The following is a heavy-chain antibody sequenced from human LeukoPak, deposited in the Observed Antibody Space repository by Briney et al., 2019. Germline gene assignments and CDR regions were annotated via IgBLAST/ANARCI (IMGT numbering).Heavy chain of an antibody. CDR2: ISSSSSYI. J-gene: IGHJ4*02. CDR1: GFTFSSYS. Sequence: GGSLRLSCAASGFTFSSYSMNWVRQAPGKGLEWVSSISSSSSYIYYADSVKSRFTISRDNAKNSLYLQMNSLRAEDTAVYYCASHTNYGGNPGDYWGQGTLVTVSS. D-gene: IGHD4-23*01. V-gene: IGHV3-21*01. CDR3: ASHTNYGGNPGDY.